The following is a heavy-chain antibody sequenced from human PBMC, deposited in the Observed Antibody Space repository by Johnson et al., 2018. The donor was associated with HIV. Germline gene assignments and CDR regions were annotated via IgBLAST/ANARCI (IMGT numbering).Heavy chain of an antibody. CDR3: ASFWGGGGWYAMGAFDI. Sequence: MLLVESGGGLVQPGGSLRLSCAASGFTFSSYWMSWVRQAPGKGLEWLANIKQDGSEKYYVDSVKGRFTISRDNAKNSLYLHMNSLRAEDTAVYYCASFWGGGGWYAMGAFDIWGQGTMVTVSS. V-gene: IGHV3-7*02. CDR2: IKQDGSEK. D-gene: IGHD6-19*01. J-gene: IGHJ3*02. CDR1: GFTFSSYW.